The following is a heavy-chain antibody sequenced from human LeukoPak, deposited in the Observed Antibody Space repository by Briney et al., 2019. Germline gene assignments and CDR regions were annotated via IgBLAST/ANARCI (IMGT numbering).Heavy chain of an antibody. CDR2: SA. CDR1: GGSISSSNYY. V-gene: IGHV4-39*01. CDR3: ARHTYDFWSGYPSPVDY. Sequence: PSETLSLTCTVSGGSISSSNYYWGWIRQPPGKGLEWIGSSAYYNPSLRRRVTISVDKSKDHFSLRLSSVTAADTAVYYCARHTYDFWSGYPSPVDYWGQGTLVTVSS. D-gene: IGHD3-3*01. J-gene: IGHJ4*02.